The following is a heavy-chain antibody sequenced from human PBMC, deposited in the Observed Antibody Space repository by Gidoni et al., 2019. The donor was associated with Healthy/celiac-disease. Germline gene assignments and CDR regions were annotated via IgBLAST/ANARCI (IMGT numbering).Heavy chain of an antibody. Sequence: EVQLVESGGGLVQPGRSLRLSFPASGFTFDVYAMQWVRQAPGKGLEWVSGISWNSCSIGNADSVKGRFTISRDNAKNSLYLQMNSLRAEDTALYYCAKDHEKYSNNLVSWFDPWGQGTLVTVSS. CDR3: AKDHEKYSNNLVSWFDP. CDR2: ISWNSCSI. V-gene: IGHV3-9*01. D-gene: IGHD4-4*01. J-gene: IGHJ5*02. CDR1: GFTFDVYA.